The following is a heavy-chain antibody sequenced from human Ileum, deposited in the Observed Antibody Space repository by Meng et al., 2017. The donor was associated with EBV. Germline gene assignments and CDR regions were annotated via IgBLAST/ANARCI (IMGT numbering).Heavy chain of an antibody. V-gene: IGHV4-59*08. CDR1: GGSISSYY. CDR3: ARGGWSLDY. Sequence: QAPLQEAGPGLVTPSETLSLTCTVSGGSISSYYWSWIRQPPGKGLEWIGYIYYSGSTNYNPSLKSRVTISVDTSKNQFSLNLSSVTAADTAVYYCARGGWSLDYWGQGTLVTVSS. D-gene: IGHD2-15*01. CDR2: IYYSGST. J-gene: IGHJ4*02.